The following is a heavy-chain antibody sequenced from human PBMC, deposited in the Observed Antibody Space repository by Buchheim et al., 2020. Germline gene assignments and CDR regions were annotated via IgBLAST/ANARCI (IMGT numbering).Heavy chain of an antibody. CDR3: ARGSPYYDFWGGYYDYYYYYGMDV. CDR1: GGSISSYY. V-gene: IGHV4-59*01. CDR2: IYYSGST. D-gene: IGHD3-3*01. J-gene: IGHJ6*02. Sequence: QVQLQESGPGLVKPSETLSLTCTVSGGSISSYYWSWIRQPPGKGLEWIGYIYYSGSTNYNPPLKSRVTISVDTSKNQFSLKLSSVTAADTAVYYCARGSPYYDFWGGYYDYYYYYGMDVWGQGTT.